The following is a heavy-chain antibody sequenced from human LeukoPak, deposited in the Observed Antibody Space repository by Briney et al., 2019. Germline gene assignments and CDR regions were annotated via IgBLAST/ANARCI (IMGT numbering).Heavy chain of an antibody. CDR3: AKDSSSGSSYYFHGMDV. D-gene: IGHD3-10*01. J-gene: IGHJ6*02. CDR1: GFTFSSYA. Sequence: GGSLRLSCAASGFTFSSYAMSWVRQAPGKGLEWVSAISGTGDTTYYADSVKGRFTISRDNSSNTLDLQMNSLRAEDTAVYYCAKDSSSGSSYYFHGMDVWGQGTTVIVSS. V-gene: IGHV3-23*01. CDR2: ISGTGDTT.